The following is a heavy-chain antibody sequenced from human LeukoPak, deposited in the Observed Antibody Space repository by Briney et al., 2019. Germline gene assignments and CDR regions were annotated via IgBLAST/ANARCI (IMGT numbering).Heavy chain of an antibody. CDR2: IHTSGST. CDR3: AREEMATTGIFDY. D-gene: IGHD5-24*01. J-gene: IGHJ4*02. V-gene: IGHV4-61*02. CDR1: GGSISSGSYY. Sequence: SQTLSLTCTVSGGSISSGSYYWSWIRQPAGKGLEWIGRIHTSGSTNYNPSLKSRVTISVDTSKNQFSLKLSSVTAADTAVYYCAREEMATTGIFDYWGQGTLVTVSS.